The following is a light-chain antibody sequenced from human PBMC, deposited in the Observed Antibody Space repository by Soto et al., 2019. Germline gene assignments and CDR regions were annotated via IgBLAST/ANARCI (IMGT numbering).Light chain of an antibody. J-gene: IGLJ1*01. V-gene: IGLV1-40*01. CDR3: QSYDSSLSGYV. Sequence: QSVLTQAPSVCGAPGQRVTISCTGSSSNIGAGYDVHWYQQLPGTAPKVLIYGNNNRPSGVPERFSGSKSATSASLAITGLQAEDEADYYCQSYDSSLSGYVFGTGTKLTVL. CDR2: GNN. CDR1: SSNIGAGYD.